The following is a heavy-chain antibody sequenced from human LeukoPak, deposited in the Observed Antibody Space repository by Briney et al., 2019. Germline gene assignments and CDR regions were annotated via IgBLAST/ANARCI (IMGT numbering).Heavy chain of an antibody. J-gene: IGHJ6*03. D-gene: IGHD3-10*01. CDR1: GGSISSYY. V-gene: IGHV4-59*01. CDR2: IYYSGST. Sequence: SETLSLTCTVSGGSISSYYWSWIRQPPGKGLEWIGYIYYSGSTNYNPSLKSRVTISVDTSKNQFSLKLSPVTAADTAVYYCARESFGDCYMDVWGKGTTVTVSS. CDR3: ARESFGDCYMDV.